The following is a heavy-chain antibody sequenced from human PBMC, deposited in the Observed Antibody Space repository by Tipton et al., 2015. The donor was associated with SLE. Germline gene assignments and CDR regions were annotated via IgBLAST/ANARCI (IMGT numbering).Heavy chain of an antibody. CDR3: ARDGPYYYDSSGYFGDY. CDR2: ISSSGSTI. V-gene: IGHV3-11*01. J-gene: IGHJ4*02. Sequence: GSLRLSCAASGFTFSDYYMSWIRQAPGKGLEWVSYISSSGSTIYYADSVKGRFTISRDNAKNPLYLQMNSLRAEDTAVYYCARDGPYYYDSSGYFGDYWGQGTLVTVSS. D-gene: IGHD3-22*01. CDR1: GFTFSDYY.